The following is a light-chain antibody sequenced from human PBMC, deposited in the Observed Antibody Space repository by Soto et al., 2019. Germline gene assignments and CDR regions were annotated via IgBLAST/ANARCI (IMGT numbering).Light chain of an antibody. V-gene: IGKV3-20*01. Sequence: EIVLTQSPGTLSLSPGERATLSCRASQSVSSSYLAWYQQKPGQAPRLLIYGASSRATGIPDRFSGSGSGTDFTLTISRLEPEDFAVYYCQQYHNSLWTFGQGTKVDIK. CDR2: GAS. CDR1: QSVSSSY. CDR3: QQYHNSLWT. J-gene: IGKJ1*01.